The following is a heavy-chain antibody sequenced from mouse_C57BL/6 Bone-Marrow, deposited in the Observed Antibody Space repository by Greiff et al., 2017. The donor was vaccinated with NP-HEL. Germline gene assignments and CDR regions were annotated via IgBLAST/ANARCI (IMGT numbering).Heavy chain of an antibody. J-gene: IGHJ2*01. CDR2: ISDGGSYT. CDR3: ARLLLLYFDY. Sequence: EVQRVESGGGLVKPGGSLKLSCAASGFTFSSYAMSWVRQTPEKRLAWVATISDGGSYTYYPDNVKGRFTISRDNAKNNLYLQMSHLKSEDTAMYYCARLLLLYFDYWGQGTTLTVSS. D-gene: IGHD1-1*01. V-gene: IGHV5-4*01. CDR1: GFTFSSYA.